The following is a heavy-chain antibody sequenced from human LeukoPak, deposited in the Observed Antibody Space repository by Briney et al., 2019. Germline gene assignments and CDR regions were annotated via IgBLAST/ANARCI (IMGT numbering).Heavy chain of an antibody. CDR1: GGSISSSSYY. CDR3: ARDRDGYNYYFDF. CDR2: MYYSGST. Sequence: PLETLSLTCTVSGGSISSSSYYWGWIRQPPGKGLEWIGSMYYSGSTYYNPSLKSRVTISVDTSKNQFSLKVTSVTAADTAVYFCARDRDGYNYYFDFWGQGALVTVSS. D-gene: IGHD5-24*01. V-gene: IGHV4-39*07. J-gene: IGHJ4*02.